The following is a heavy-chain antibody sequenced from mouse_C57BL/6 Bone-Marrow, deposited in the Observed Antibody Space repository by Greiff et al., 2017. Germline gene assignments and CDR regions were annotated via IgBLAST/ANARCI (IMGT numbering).Heavy chain of an antibody. J-gene: IGHJ2*01. CDR1: GYSITSGYY. D-gene: IGHD2-12*01. Sequence: EVKLMESGPGLVKPSQSLSLTCSVTGYSITSGYYWNWIRQFPGNKLEWMGYISYDGSNNYNPSLKNRISITRDTSKNQFFLKLNSVTTEDTATYYCAREGNYKHYWGQGTTLTVSS. CDR3: AREGNYKHY. V-gene: IGHV3-6*01. CDR2: ISYDGSN.